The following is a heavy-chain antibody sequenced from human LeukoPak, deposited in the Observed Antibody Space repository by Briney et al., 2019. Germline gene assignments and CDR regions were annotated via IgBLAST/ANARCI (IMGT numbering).Heavy chain of an antibody. CDR1: GYTFTSYD. CDR3: ARGFWICDSSGYCDY. D-gene: IGHD3-22*01. CDR2: MNPNSGNT. Sequence: ASVKVSCKASGYTFTSYDINWGPQATGQRLERMGWMNPNSGNTGYAQKFQGRVSMTRNTSISTDYMELSRLRSEDTAVYYCARGFWICDSSGYCDYWGQGTLVTVSS. V-gene: IGHV1-8*01. J-gene: IGHJ4*02.